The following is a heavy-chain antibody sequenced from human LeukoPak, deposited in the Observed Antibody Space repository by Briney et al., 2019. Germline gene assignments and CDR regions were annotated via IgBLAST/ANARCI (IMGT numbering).Heavy chain of an antibody. CDR2: ISGGSTST. Sequence: GESLRLSCVASGFTFSNYAVSWVRQVPGKGLEWVSAISGGSTSTYYADSVKGQFAISRDNSKNTLYLQMDNLRAEDTAVYFCATEQWFVNSYYFDSWGQGTLATVSS. V-gene: IGHV3-23*01. D-gene: IGHD3-10*01. J-gene: IGHJ4*02. CDR1: GFTFSNYA. CDR3: ATEQWFVNSYYFDS.